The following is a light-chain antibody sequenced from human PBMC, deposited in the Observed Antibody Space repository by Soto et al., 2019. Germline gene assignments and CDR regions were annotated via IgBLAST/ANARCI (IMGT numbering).Light chain of an antibody. CDR1: RSIDVW. CDR3: QHFHCCSIT. V-gene: IGKV1-5*01. J-gene: IGKJ5*01. Sequence: DIQMTQSPSPLSASAGVRVTITSRASRSIDVWLACYQQKPGKAPQLLINDASSLEGGVPSRFTGSGSGTEFTLTIISRQPDDFATYYCQHFHCCSITFGPGTRMEIK. CDR2: DAS.